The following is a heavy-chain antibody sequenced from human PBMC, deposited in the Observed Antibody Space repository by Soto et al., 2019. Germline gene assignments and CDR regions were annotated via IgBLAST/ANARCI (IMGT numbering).Heavy chain of an antibody. D-gene: IGHD5-12*01. Sequence: QVQLQESGPGLVKPSETLSLTCTVSGGSISYSYWSWIRQSPGEGLEWIGYIHNNGESNYNPSLKSRVTMSLHTSQNQVSLNLTSVPAADTAVYYCARQPPATAAFDIWGQGTMVTVSS. J-gene: IGHJ3*02. V-gene: IGHV4-59*08. CDR1: GGSISYSY. CDR2: IHNNGES. CDR3: ARQPPATAAFDI.